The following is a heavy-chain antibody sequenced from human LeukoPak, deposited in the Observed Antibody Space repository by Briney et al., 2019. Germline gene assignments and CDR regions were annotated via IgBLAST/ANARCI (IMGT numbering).Heavy chain of an antibody. D-gene: IGHD3-22*01. J-gene: IGHJ4*02. CDR1: GFTFSGSA. Sequence: GGSLRLSCAASGFTFSGSAMHWVRQASGKGLEWVGRIRSKANSYATAYAASVKGRFTISRDNSKNTLYLQMNSLRAEDTVVYYCAKDQYDSSIFDYWGQGTLVTVSS. CDR2: IRSKANSYAT. V-gene: IGHV3-73*01. CDR3: AKDQYDSSIFDY.